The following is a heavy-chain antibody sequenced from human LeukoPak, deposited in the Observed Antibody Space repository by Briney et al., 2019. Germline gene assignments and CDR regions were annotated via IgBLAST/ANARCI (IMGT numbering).Heavy chain of an antibody. V-gene: IGHV1-69*13. J-gene: IGHJ6*02. Sequence: GASVKVSCKASGGTFSSYAISWVRQAPGQGLEWMGGIIPIFGTANYAQKFQGRDTITADESTSTAYMELSSLRSEDTAVYYCAREPESPKRALYGMDVWGQGTTVTVSS. D-gene: IGHD1-14*01. CDR2: IIPIFGTA. CDR3: AREPESPKRALYGMDV. CDR1: GGTFSSYA.